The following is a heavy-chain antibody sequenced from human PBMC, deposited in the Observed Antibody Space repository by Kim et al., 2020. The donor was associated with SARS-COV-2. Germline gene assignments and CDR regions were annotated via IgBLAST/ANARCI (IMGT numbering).Heavy chain of an antibody. J-gene: IGHJ6*02. D-gene: IGHD3-10*01. V-gene: IGHV4-39*02. CDR3: AGEGVQHHCYCGMDV. CDR2: IYYSGRT. Sequence: SETLSLTCNVSGGSISSSSYYWGWIRQPPGKGLEWIGSIYYSGRTYYNPSLKSRVTISVDTSKNHFSLKLSSVTAADTAVYYCAGEGVQHHCYCGMDVWGQGTTVTVSS. CDR1: GGSISSSSYY.